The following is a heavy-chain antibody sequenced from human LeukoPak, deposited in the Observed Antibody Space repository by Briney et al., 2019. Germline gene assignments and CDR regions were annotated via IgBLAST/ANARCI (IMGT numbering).Heavy chain of an antibody. CDR3: ARETEYCSGGSCQPDY. CDR1: GYSISSGYY. J-gene: IGHJ4*02. Sequence: PSETLSLTCTVSGYSISSGYYWGWIRQPPGKELEWIGSIYHSGSTYYNPSLKSRVTISVDTSKNQFSLKLSSVTAADTAVYYCARETEYCSGGSCQPDYWGQGTLVTVSS. D-gene: IGHD2-15*01. CDR2: IYHSGST. V-gene: IGHV4-38-2*02.